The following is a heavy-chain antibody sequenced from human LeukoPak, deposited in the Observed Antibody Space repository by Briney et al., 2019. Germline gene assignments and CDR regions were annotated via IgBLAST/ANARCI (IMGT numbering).Heavy chain of an antibody. CDR3: ARHYYDSSGYYYFDH. Sequence: PSETLSLTCTVSGGSISGYYWSWIRQPPGKGLEYMGYIYYSGSTDYNPSLESRITISVDTSKNQFSLKLSSVTAADTAVYYCARHYYDSSGYYYFDHWGQGTLVTVSS. D-gene: IGHD3-22*01. CDR1: GGSISGYY. V-gene: IGHV4-59*08. J-gene: IGHJ4*02. CDR2: IYYSGST.